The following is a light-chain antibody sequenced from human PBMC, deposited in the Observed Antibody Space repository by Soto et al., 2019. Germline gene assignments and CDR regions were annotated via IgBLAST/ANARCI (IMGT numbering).Light chain of an antibody. Sequence: IVLTQSPHTLSLSPGERASLSCRTSQTIISSYFAWYQQKPGQSPRLLVYAASIRARGIPDRFGGSGSGADFTLTISRLGPADFAVYFCQHYDGSLTFGGGTRVEIK. CDR1: QTIISSY. CDR2: AAS. V-gene: IGKV3-20*01. CDR3: QHYDGSLT. J-gene: IGKJ4*01.